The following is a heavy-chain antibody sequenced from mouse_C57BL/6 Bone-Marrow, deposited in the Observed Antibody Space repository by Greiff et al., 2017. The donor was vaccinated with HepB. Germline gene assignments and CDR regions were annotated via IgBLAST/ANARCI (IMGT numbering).Heavy chain of an antibody. CDR3: VRGYYDYDG. CDR2: IRSKSNNYAT. Sequence: DVMLVESGGGLVQPKGSLKLSCAASGFSFNTYAMNWVRQAPGKGSEWVARIRSKSNNYATYYADSVKDRFTISRDDSESMLYLQMNNLKTEDTAMYYCVRGYYDYDGWGQGTLVTVSA. J-gene: IGHJ3*01. D-gene: IGHD2-4*01. V-gene: IGHV10-1*01. CDR1: GFSFNTYA.